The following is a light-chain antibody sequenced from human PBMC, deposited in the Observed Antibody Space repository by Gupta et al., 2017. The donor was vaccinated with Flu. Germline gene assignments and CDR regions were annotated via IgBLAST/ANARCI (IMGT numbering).Light chain of an antibody. Sequence: EMVLTQSPRTPSLSPGERATPSSSASQSVSNSYLAWYQQKPGQAPRLLIYGASSRATGIPDRFSGSGSGTDFTLTISRLEPEDFAVYYCQQYGSWPLYSFGQGTKLEIK. CDR3: QQYGSWPLYS. CDR2: GAS. V-gene: IGKV3-20*01. J-gene: IGKJ2*03. CDR1: QSVSNSY.